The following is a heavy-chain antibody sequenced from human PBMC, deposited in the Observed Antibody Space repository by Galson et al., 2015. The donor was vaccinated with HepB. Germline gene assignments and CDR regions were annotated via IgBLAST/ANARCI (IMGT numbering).Heavy chain of an antibody. D-gene: IGHD6-13*01. CDR2: IWYDGSNK. CDR1: GFTFSSYG. Sequence: SLRLSCAASGFTFSSYGMHWVRQAPGKGLEWVAVIWYDGSNKYYADSVKGRFTISRDNSKNTLYLQMNSLRAEDTAVYYCARGPTTPYSSSWHYGMDVWGQGTTVTVSS. J-gene: IGHJ6*02. CDR3: ARGPTTPYSSSWHYGMDV. V-gene: IGHV3-33*01.